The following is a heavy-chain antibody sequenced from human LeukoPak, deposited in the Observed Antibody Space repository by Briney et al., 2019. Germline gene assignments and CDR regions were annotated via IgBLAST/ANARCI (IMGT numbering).Heavy chain of an antibody. V-gene: IGHV4-59*02. D-gene: IGHD2-2*01. CDR1: RGSVGSYY. CDR3: ARGGGCTSRSCDLDY. CDR2: ISFRGAT. J-gene: IGHJ4*02. Sequence: SETLSLTRTVSRGSVGSYYWSWIRQPPGKEVEAIGYISFRGATNYTPSLKTRFTISLDTSKNQFSLNLSSVTAADTAVYYCARGGGCTSRSCDLDYWGQGTLVTVSS.